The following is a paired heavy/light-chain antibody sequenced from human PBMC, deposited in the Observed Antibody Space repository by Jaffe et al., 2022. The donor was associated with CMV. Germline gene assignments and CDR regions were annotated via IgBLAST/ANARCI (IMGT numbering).Heavy chain of an antibody. CDR3: TGGQGGGAWLIAH. Sequence: QVQLQESGPRLVKPSETLSLTCTVSGGSINSYLWSWIRQPPGGGLEWIGYISYSGSTDHNPSLKSRATMSVDTSKSQFSLKLSSVTAADTAVYYCTGGQGGGAWLIAHWGQGALVTVSS. D-gene: IGHD3-9*01. CDR2: ISYSGST. J-gene: IGHJ4*02. V-gene: IGHV4-59*01. CDR1: GGSINSYL.
Light chain of an antibody. V-gene: IGKV3-20*01. Sequence: EIVLTQSPGSLSLSPGERATLSCRASQTVGNNYLAWYQQKPGQAPRLLIYGPSSRATGIPDRFSGSGSGTDFTLTISRLEPEDFALYFCQQYAASPWTFGPGTKVEIK. CDR1: QTVGNNY. J-gene: IGKJ1*01. CDR3: QQYAASPWT. CDR2: GPS.